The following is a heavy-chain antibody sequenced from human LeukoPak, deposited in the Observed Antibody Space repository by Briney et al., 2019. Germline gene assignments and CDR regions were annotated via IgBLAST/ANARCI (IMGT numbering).Heavy chain of an antibody. CDR3: ASFPPYYYGMDV. Sequence: SETLSLTCTVSGGSVSSGSYYWNWIRQPPGKGLEWIGYIYYSGSTNYNPSPKSRVTISVDTSKNQFSLKLSSVTAADTAVYYCASFPPYYYGMDVWGQGTTVTVSS. CDR2: IYYSGST. V-gene: IGHV4-61*01. J-gene: IGHJ6*02. CDR1: GGSVSSGSYY.